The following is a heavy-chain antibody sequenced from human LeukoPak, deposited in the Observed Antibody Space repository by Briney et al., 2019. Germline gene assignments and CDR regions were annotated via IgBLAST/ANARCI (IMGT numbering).Heavy chain of an antibody. CDR2: ISAYNGNT. D-gene: IGHD3-16*02. Sequence: ASVKVSCKASGYTFTSYGISWVRQAPGQGLEWMGWISAYNGNTNYAQKLQGRVTMTTDTSTSTAYMELRSLRSDDTAVYYCARAAFGGVIVMGNWFDPWGQGTLVTVSS. CDR1: GYTFTSYG. CDR3: ARAAFGGVIVMGNWFDP. V-gene: IGHV1-18*01. J-gene: IGHJ5*02.